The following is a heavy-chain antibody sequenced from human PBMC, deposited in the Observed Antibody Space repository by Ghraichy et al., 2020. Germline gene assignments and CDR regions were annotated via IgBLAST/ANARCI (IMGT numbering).Heavy chain of an antibody. CDR3: ARGIYIAPAGNPILDY. V-gene: IGHV4-34*01. J-gene: IGHJ4*02. CDR2: INHSGST. Sequence: SETLSLTCAVYGGSFSGYYWSWIRQPPGKGLEWIGEINHSGSTNYNPSLKSRVTISVDTSKNQFSLKVNSVTAADTAVYYCARGIYIAPAGNPILDYWGQGTLVTVSS. D-gene: IGHD6-13*01. CDR1: GGSFSGYY.